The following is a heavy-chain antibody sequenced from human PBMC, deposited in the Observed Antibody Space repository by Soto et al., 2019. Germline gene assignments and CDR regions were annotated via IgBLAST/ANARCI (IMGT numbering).Heavy chain of an antibody. CDR2: IIPILGIA. CDR1: GGTFSSYS. V-gene: IGHV1-69*02. D-gene: IGHD6-19*01. Sequence: QVQLVQSGAEVKKPGSSVKVSCKASGGTFSSYSISWVRQAPGQGLEWMGRIIPILGIANYAEKLQGRVTTXAXXSTSTASTELSSLRSEDTAVYYCARGAAGIAVAGPSYYFDYWGQGTLVTVSS. J-gene: IGHJ4*02. CDR3: ARGAAGIAVAGPSYYFDY.